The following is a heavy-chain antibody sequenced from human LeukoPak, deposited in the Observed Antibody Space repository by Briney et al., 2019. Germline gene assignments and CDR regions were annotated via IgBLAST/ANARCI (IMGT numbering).Heavy chain of an antibody. CDR2: IYYSGST. CDR1: GGSISSYY. D-gene: IGHD5-24*01. J-gene: IGHJ3*02. V-gene: IGHV4-59*01. CDR3: ARESPLEMAPCGAFDI. Sequence: SETLSLTCTVSGGSISSYYWTWIRQPPGKGLEWIGYIYYSGSTNYNPSLKSRVTISVDTSKKQFSLKLSSVTTADMAVYYCARESPLEMAPCGAFDIWGQGTMVSVSS.